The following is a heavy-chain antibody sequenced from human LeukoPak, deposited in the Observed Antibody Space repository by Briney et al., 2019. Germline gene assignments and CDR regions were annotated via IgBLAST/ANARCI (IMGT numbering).Heavy chain of an antibody. V-gene: IGHV4-39*07. CDR1: GGSISSSSYY. CDR2: IYYSGST. Sequence: PSETLSLTCTVSGGSISSSSYYWGWIRQPPGKGLEWIGSIYYSGSTYYNPSLRSRVTISVDTSKNQFSLKLGSVTAADTAVYYCARNSYGLFDPWGQGTLVTVSS. CDR3: ARNSYGLFDP. J-gene: IGHJ5*02. D-gene: IGHD5-18*01.